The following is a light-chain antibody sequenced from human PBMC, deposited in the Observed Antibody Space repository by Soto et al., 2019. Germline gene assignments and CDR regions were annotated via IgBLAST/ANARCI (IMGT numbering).Light chain of an antibody. CDR3: SSYTSSSSYV. Sequence: QSALTQPASVSGSPGQSITISCTGTSSDVGGYNYVSWYQQHPGKAPKLMIYEVSNRPSGVSNRFSGSKSGNTASLTISGLQAEDEAEYYCSSYTSSSSYVFGIGTKLTVL. V-gene: IGLV2-14*01. CDR1: SSDVGGYNY. J-gene: IGLJ1*01. CDR2: EVS.